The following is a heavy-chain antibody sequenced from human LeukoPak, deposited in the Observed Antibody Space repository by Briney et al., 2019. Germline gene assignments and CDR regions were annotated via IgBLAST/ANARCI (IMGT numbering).Heavy chain of an antibody. D-gene: IGHD6-19*01. Sequence: SETLSLTCTVSGGSISSYYWSGIRQPPGKGLGGLGDFYYSGSTNYNPSLKSRVTISVDTSKNQFSLKLSSVTAADTAVYYCARQGRQWLVRPNDAFDIWGQGTMVTVSS. V-gene: IGHV4-59*08. J-gene: IGHJ3*02. CDR1: GGSISSYY. CDR2: FYYSGST. CDR3: ARQGRQWLVRPNDAFDI.